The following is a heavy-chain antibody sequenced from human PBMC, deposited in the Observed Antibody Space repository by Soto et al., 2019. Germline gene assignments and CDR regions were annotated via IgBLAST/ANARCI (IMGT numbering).Heavy chain of an antibody. CDR2: IIDSGAST. CDR1: GFTFRSCA. J-gene: IGHJ6*02. V-gene: IGHV3-23*01. CDR3: AKGRSYYYYYGVDV. Sequence: GGSLRLSCAASGFTFRSCAMGWFRQAPGKGLEWVSDIIDSGASTYYADSVKGRFTISRDNSKSTLYLQMNSLRAEDTALYYCAKGRSYYYYYGVDVWGQGTTVTVS.